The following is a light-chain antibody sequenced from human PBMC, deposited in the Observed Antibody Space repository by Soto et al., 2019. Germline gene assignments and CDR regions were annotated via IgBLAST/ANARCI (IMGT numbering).Light chain of an antibody. CDR2: KAS. CDR1: QSISSW. V-gene: IGKV1-5*03. CDR3: QQYNTYSGT. J-gene: IGKJ1*01. Sequence: DIRMTQSPSTLSASVGDRVTITCRASQSISSWLAWYQQKPGKAPKLLIHKASILRSGVPSRFSGSGSGTEFTLTISSLQPDDFATYYCQQYNTYSGTFGQGTKVEIK.